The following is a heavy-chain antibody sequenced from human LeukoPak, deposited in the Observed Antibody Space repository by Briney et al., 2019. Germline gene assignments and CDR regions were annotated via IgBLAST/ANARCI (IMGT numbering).Heavy chain of an antibody. CDR2: ISGSGGST. CDR3: AKGNIVVVPAASSDAFDI. CDR1: GITFSSYA. Sequence: GGSLRLSCAAPGITFSSYAMSWVRQAPGKGLEWVSGISGSGGSTYYADSVKGRVTISRDNSKNTLYLQMNSLRAEDTAVYYCAKGNIVVVPAASSDAFDIWGQGTMVTVSS. J-gene: IGHJ3*02. D-gene: IGHD2-2*01. V-gene: IGHV3-23*01.